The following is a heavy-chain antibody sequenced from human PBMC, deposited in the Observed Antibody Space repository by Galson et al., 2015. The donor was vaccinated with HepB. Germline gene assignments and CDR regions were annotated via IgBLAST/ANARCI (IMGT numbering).Heavy chain of an antibody. V-gene: IGHV1-69*13. D-gene: IGHD1-7*01. CDR3: ARRNYNWNYFGWFDP. Sequence: SVKVSCKASGGTFSSYAISWVRQAPGQGLEWMGGIIPIFGTANYAQKFQGRVTITADESTSTAYMELSSLRSEDTAVYYCARRNYNWNYFGWFDPWGQGTLVTVSS. J-gene: IGHJ5*02. CDR1: GGTFSSYA. CDR2: IIPIFGTA.